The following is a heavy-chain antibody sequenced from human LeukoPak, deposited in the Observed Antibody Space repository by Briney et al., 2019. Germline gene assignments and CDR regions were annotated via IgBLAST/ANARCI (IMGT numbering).Heavy chain of an antibody. J-gene: IGHJ4*02. CDR2: INPNSGGT. CDR1: GYTFTGYY. D-gene: IGHD2-8*01. Sequence: ASVKVSCKASGYTFTGYYVHWVRQAPGQGLEWMGWINPNSGGTNYAQKFQGRVTMTRDTSISTAYMELSRLRSDDTAVYYCARDLNGPYNIEYYFDYWGQGTLVTVSS. V-gene: IGHV1-2*02. CDR3: ARDLNGPYNIEYYFDY.